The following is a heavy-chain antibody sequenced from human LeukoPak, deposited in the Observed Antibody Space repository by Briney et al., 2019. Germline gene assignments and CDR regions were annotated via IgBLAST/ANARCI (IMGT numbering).Heavy chain of an antibody. V-gene: IGHV4-30-4*08. CDR1: GGSIISGDYY. J-gene: IGHJ6*03. Sequence: PSETLSLTCTVSGGSIISGDYYWSWIRQPPGKGLEWIGHIHYSGVTYYNPSLKSPSSISVDMSKNQLSLKLNSVTAADTAVYYCARGRRKDYPDYYYYMDVWGTGTTVTVSS. CDR2: IHYSGVT. CDR3: ARGRRKDYPDYYYYMDV. D-gene: IGHD4-11*01.